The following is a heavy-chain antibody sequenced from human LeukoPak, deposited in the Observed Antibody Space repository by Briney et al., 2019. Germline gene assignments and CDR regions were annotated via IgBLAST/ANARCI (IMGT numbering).Heavy chain of an antibody. V-gene: IGHV4-39*01. CDR3: ARRSRIFRFLDY. D-gene: IGHD2/OR15-2a*01. CDR1: GGSISTNSYY. CDR2: IHYSGST. J-gene: IGHJ4*02. Sequence: PSETLSLTCTVSGGSISTNSYYWGWIRQPPEKGLEWIGNIHYSGSTYYNPSLKSRVTISVDTSKKQFSLRLSSVTAADTAVYYCARRSRIFRFLDYWGQGTLVTVSS.